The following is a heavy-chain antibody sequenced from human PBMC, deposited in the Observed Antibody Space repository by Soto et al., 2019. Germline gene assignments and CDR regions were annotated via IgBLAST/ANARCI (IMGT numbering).Heavy chain of an antibody. CDR3: AKTNPHFDR. V-gene: IGHV3-30*18. CDR1: GFTFSTEG. CDR2: ISYDGSSI. Sequence: GGSLRLSCAASGFTFSTEGMHWVRQAPGKGLEWVAMISYDGSSIFHADSVKGRFTVSRDNSKSILYLQMNSLRPEDTAVYYCAKTNPHFDRWGQGTLVTV. J-gene: IGHJ4*02.